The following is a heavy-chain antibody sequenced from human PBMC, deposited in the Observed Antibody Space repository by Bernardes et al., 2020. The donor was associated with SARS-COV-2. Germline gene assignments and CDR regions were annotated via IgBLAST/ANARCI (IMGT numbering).Heavy chain of an antibody. CDR3: ARVRGGIYDILTGYFRAFDY. V-gene: IGHV4-34*01. Sequence: SETLSLTCAVYGGSFSGYYWSWIRQPPGKGLEWIGEINHSGSTNYNPSLKSRVTISVDTSKNQFSLKLSSVTAADTAVYYCARVRGGIYDILTGYFRAFDYWGQGTLVTVSS. J-gene: IGHJ4*02. D-gene: IGHD3-9*01. CDR1: GGSFSGYY. CDR2: INHSGST.